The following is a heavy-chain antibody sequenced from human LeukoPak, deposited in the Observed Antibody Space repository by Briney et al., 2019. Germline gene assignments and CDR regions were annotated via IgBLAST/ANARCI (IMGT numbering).Heavy chain of an antibody. CDR2: ISYDGSHT. V-gene: IGHV3-30*04. D-gene: IGHD6-13*01. Sequence: GGSLRLSCAASGLTFSRDDLHGGRQAPGKGREWVAVISYDGSHTYADSVKGRFTISRHNSKNTVYLQMNSLRVEDTAVYYCAREGPYSSSWYVPHSFDYWGQGTLVTVSS. J-gene: IGHJ4*02. CDR1: GLTFSRDD. CDR3: AREGPYSSSWYVPHSFDY.